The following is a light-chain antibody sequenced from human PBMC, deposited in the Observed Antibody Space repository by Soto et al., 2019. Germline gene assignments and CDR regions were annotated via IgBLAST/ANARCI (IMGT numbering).Light chain of an antibody. V-gene: IGKV1-5*03. CDR3: QQYNSYSWT. CDR1: QSISSW. J-gene: IGKJ1*01. CDR2: RSS. Sequence: DIQMTQSPSTLSASVGDRVTITCRASQSISSWLAWYQQKPGEAPKLLIYRSSSLQSGVPSRFSGSRSETEFTLTISSLQPDDFATYYCQQYNSYSWTFGQGTKVEI.